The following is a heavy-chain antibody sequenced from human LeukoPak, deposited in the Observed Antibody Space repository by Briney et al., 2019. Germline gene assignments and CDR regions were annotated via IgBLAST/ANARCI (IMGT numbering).Heavy chain of an antibody. J-gene: IGHJ4*02. CDR3: AKTESNYDILTDFDY. CDR1: GFTFSSYA. D-gene: IGHD3-9*01. Sequence: PGGSLRLSCAASGFTFSSYAMSWVRQAPGKGLEWVSAISGSGGRTYYADSVKGRFTISRDNSKNTLYLQMNSLRAEDTAVYYCAKTESNYDILTDFDYWGQGTLVTVSS. V-gene: IGHV3-23*01. CDR2: ISGSGGRT.